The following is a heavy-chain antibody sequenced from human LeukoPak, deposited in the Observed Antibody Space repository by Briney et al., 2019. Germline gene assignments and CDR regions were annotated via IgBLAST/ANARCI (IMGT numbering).Heavy chain of an antibody. D-gene: IGHD1-1*01. CDR1: GFTFSTFA. V-gene: IGHV3-30*02. CDR2: IRSDGTTK. J-gene: IGHJ4*02. Sequence: GGSLRLSCAASGFTFSTFAMHWVRQAPGKGLEWVAYIRSDGTTKYYADSVKGRFTVSRDNSKNTLYLQMNSLRPEDTAVFYCAKDRVDNDNADYWGQGTLVTVSS. CDR3: AKDRVDNDNADY.